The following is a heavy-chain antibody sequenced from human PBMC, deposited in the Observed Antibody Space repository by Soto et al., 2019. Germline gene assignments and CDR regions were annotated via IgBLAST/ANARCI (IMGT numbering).Heavy chain of an antibody. D-gene: IGHD3-10*01. CDR3: TTDLTAYGSGKFRWGLSPPERQNPGHN. CDR1: GFTFSNAW. V-gene: IGHV3-15*07. CDR2: IKSKTDGGTT. Sequence: EVQLVESGGGLVKPGGSLRLSCAASGFTFSNAWMNWVRQAPGKGLEWVGRIKSKTDGGTTDYAAPVKGRFTISRDDSKNTLYLQMNSLKTEDTAVYYCTTDLTAYGSGKFRWGLSPPERQNPGHNWGQGTLVTVSS. J-gene: IGHJ4*02.